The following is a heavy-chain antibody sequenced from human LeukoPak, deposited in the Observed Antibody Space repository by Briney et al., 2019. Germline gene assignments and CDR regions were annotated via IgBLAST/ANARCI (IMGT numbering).Heavy chain of an antibody. CDR1: GFTFDDYA. Sequence: GRSLRLSCAASGFTFDDYAMHWVRQAPGKGLEWVSGISWNSDTIGYADSVKGRFTISRDNAKNSLYLQMNSLRAEDTAVYYCARDLNWETYWGQGTLVSVSS. V-gene: IGHV3-9*01. CDR2: ISWNSDTI. J-gene: IGHJ4*02. CDR3: ARDLNWETY. D-gene: IGHD7-27*01.